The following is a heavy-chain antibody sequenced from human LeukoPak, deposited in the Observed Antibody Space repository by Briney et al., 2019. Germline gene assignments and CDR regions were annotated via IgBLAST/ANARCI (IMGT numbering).Heavy chain of an antibody. CDR1: GFTFSTYS. V-gene: IGHV3-21*01. D-gene: IGHD2-2*01. Sequence: GGSLRLSCAASGFTFSTYSMNWVRQAPGKGLEWVSSISSSSVHIFYADSVKGRFSISRDNAKNSLYLQMNSLRVEDTAVYYCTSRYCTTTNCYSFDIWGQGTMVTVSS. CDR3: TSRYCTTTNCYSFDI. J-gene: IGHJ3*02. CDR2: ISSSSVHI.